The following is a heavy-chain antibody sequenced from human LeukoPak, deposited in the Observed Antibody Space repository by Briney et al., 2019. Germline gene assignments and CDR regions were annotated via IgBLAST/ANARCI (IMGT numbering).Heavy chain of an antibody. J-gene: IGHJ4*02. D-gene: IGHD5-24*01. CDR1: GFTFSDYS. V-gene: IGHV3-48*01. CDR2: IGIDSGNT. CDR3: ARDYKYAFDN. Sequence: GGSLRLSCAASGFTFSDYSMKWVRQAPGEGLEWISYIGIDSGNTNYADSVKGRFTISGDKAKNSLYLQMNSLRVEDTAVYYCARDYKYAFDNWGQGTLVTVSS.